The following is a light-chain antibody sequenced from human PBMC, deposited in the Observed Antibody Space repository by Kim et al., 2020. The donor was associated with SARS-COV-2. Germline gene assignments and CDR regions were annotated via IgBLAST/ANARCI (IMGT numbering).Light chain of an antibody. Sequence: VALGQTVRLTCQGDSHRSYYATWYQQKPGQAPILVIYGTNNRHSGIPDRFSGSSSGNTASLTITGNQAGDEADYYCNSRDSNDNVVYGGGTQLTVL. J-gene: IGLJ3*02. CDR2: GTN. V-gene: IGLV3-19*01. CDR1: SHRSYY. CDR3: NSRDSNDNVV.